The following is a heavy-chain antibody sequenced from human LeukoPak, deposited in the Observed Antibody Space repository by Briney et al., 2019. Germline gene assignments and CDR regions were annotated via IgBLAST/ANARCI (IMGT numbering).Heavy chain of an antibody. CDR2: INPSGGST. CDR3: ARNPVTTKYFDY. Sequence: ASVTVSCTASVYTFTIYYMHWVRQAPGQGLEWMGIINPSGGSTRYAQKFQGRVTMTRDTSTSTVYMELSSLRPEDTAVYYCARNPVTTKYFDYWGQGTLVTASS. J-gene: IGHJ4*02. V-gene: IGHV1-46*01. CDR1: VYTFTIYY. D-gene: IGHD4-17*01.